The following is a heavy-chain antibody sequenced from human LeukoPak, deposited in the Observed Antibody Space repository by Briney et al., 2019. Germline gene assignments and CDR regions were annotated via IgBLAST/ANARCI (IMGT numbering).Heavy chain of an antibody. CDR1: GFTFSSYG. J-gene: IGHJ6*02. CDR3: AKDGDSSGWYGTYYYYYGMDV. CDR2: ISYDGSNK. V-gene: IGHV3-30*18. D-gene: IGHD6-19*01. Sequence: GRSLRLSCAASGFTFSSYGMHWVRQAPGKGLEWVAVISYDGSNKYYADSVKGRFTISRDNSKNTLYLQMNSLRAEDTAVYYSAKDGDSSGWYGTYYYYYGMDVWGQGTTVTVSS.